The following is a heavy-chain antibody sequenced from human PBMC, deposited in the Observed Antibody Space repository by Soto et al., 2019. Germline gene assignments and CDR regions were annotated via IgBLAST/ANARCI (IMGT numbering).Heavy chain of an antibody. CDR3: ASRGTTTYCSGGSCYARGFDY. D-gene: IGHD2-15*01. V-gene: IGHV4-30-4*01. J-gene: IGHJ4*02. CDR1: GGSISSGDYY. Sequence: QVQLQESGPGLVKPSQTLSLTCTVSGGSISSGDYYWSWIRRPPGKGLEWIGYIYYSGSTDYNPPLKSLVTLSVDTSKNQFSLKLSSVTAADTAVYYCASRGTTTYCSGGSCYARGFDYWGQGTLVTVSS. CDR2: IYYSGST.